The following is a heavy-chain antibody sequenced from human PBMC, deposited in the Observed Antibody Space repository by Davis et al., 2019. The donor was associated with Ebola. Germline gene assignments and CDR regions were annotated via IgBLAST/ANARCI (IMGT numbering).Heavy chain of an antibody. CDR2: ISYDGSNK. D-gene: IGHD1-14*01. J-gene: IGHJ6*02. CDR3: ARGPEYGSQSDFYYYYGMDV. V-gene: IGHV3-30*03. CDR1: GFTFSSYG. Sequence: GESLKISCAASGFTFSSYGMHWVRQAPGKGLEWVAVISYDGSNKYYADSVKGRFTISRDNSKNSLYLQMNSLRAEDTAVYYCARGPEYGSQSDFYYYYGMDVWGQGTTVTVSS.